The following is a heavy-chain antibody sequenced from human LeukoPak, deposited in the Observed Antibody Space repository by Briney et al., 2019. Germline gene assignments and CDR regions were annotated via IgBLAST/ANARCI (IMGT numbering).Heavy chain of an antibody. D-gene: IGHD3-10*02. CDR2: ISSSGSTI. J-gene: IGHJ6*04. V-gene: IGHV3-48*03. CDR1: GFTFSSYE. CDR3: AELGITMIGGV. Sequence: GGSLRLSCAASGFTFSSYEMNWVRQAPGKGLEWVSYISSSGSTIYYADSVKGRFTISRDNAKNSMYLQMNCLRAEDTAVYYCAELGITMIGGVWGKGTTVTISS.